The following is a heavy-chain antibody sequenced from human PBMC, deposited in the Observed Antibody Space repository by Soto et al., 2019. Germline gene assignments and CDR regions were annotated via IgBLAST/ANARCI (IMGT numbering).Heavy chain of an antibody. Sequence: PGGSLRLSCAASGYTFSSYGMHWARQAPGKGLEWVAVIWYDGSNKYYADSVKGRFTISRDNSKNTLYLQMNSLRAEDTAVYYCARGIDKYPLVYYGMDVWGQGT. D-gene: IGHD3-16*02. CDR2: IWYDGSNK. CDR3: ARGIDKYPLVYYGMDV. CDR1: GYTFSSYG. V-gene: IGHV3-33*01. J-gene: IGHJ6*02.